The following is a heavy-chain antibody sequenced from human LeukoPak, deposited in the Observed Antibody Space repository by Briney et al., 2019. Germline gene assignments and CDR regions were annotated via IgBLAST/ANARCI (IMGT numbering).Heavy chain of an antibody. CDR1: GFTFSSYS. CDR3: ARDGHGGYYFDY. D-gene: IGHD2-15*01. CDR2: ISSSGTYA. V-gene: IGHV3-21*01. J-gene: IGHJ4*02. Sequence: GGSLRLSCAASGFTFSSYSINWVRQAPGKGLEWVSSISSSGTYAHYADSVKGRFTISRDNAKNSLYLQMISLRAEDTAVYYCARDGHGGYYFDYWGQGTLVTVSS.